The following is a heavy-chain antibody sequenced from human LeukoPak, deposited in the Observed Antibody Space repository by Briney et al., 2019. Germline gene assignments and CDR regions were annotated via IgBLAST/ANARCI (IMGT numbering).Heavy chain of an antibody. CDR1: GFTFSSYG. CDR3: AKDGIDKDSSGYYSNFEY. V-gene: IGHV3-30*02. Sequence: PGGSLRLSCAASGFTFSSYGMHWVRQAPGKGLEWVTFIQYNGSNKYYADSVKGRFTISRDNSKNTLYLQMNSLRAEDTAVYYCAKDGIDKDSSGYYSNFEYWGHGTLVTVSS. J-gene: IGHJ4*01. D-gene: IGHD3-22*01. CDR2: IQYNGSNK.